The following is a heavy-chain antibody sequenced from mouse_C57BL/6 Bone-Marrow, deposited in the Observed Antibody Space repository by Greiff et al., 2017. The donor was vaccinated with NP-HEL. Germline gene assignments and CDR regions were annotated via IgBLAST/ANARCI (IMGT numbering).Heavy chain of an antibody. CDR3: ARVGWLPLFDY. Sequence: EVKLEESGGGLVKPGGSLKLSCAASGFTFSSYAMSWVRQTPEKRLEWVATISDGGSYTYYPDNVKGRFTISRDNAKNNLYLQMSHLKSEDTAMYYCARVGWLPLFDYWGKGTTLTVSS. J-gene: IGHJ2*01. CDR1: GFTFSSYA. D-gene: IGHD2-3*01. CDR2: ISDGGSYT. V-gene: IGHV5-4*03.